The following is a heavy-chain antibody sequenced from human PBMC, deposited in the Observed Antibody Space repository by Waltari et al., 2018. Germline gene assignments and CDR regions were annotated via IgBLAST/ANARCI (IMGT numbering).Heavy chain of an antibody. CDR3: ARAFCGGDCYLGYYYYYMDV. CDR2: ISSGSSTI. Sequence: EVQLVESGGGLVQPGGSLRLSCAASGFTFNSYSMTWVSQAPGKGRGWVSYISSGSSTIYYADAVKGRFTISRDNAKNSLYLQMNSLRAGDTAVYYCARAFCGGDCYLGYYYYYMDVWGKGTTVTISS. J-gene: IGHJ6*03. CDR1: GFTFNSYS. D-gene: IGHD2-21*01. V-gene: IGHV3-48*04.